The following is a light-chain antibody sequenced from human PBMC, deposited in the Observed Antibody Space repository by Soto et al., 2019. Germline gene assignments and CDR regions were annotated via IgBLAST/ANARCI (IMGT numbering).Light chain of an antibody. CDR3: AAWDDSLNGYV. CDR1: SSNIGSNT. J-gene: IGLJ1*01. Sequence: QSVLTQPPSASGTPGQRVTISCSGSSSNIGSNTVSWYQQLPGTAPKLLIHSNNQRPSGVPDRFSGSKSGTSASLASSGLQSEDEADYYCAAWDDSLNGYVFGTGTKLTVL. CDR2: SNN. V-gene: IGLV1-44*01.